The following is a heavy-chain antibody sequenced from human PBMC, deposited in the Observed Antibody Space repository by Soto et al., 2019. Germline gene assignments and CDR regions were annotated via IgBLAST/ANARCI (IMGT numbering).Heavy chain of an antibody. V-gene: IGHV2-26*01. CDR3: ARGIVDTAMVKTVDAFDI. D-gene: IGHD5-18*01. J-gene: IGHJ3*02. CDR1: GFSLSNARMG. CDR2: IFSNDEK. Sequence: QVTLKESGPALVKPTETLTLTCTVSGFSLSNARMGVSWIRQPPGKALEWLAHIFSNDEKSYSTSLKSRLTISKDTSKSQVVLTMTNMDPVDTATYYCARGIVDTAMVKTVDAFDIWGQGTMVTVSS.